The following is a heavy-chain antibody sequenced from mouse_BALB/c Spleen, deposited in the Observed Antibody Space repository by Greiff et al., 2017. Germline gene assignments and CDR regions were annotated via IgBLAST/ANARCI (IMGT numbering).Heavy chain of an antibody. Sequence: EVQVVESGGGLVKPGGSLKLSCAASGFTFSSYAMSWVRQTPEKRLEWVASISRGGSTYYPDSVKGRFTISRDNARNILYLQMSSLRSEDTAMYYCARFGNYDYAMDYWGQGTSVTVSS. CDR1: GFTFSSYA. CDR3: ARFGNYDYAMDY. V-gene: IGHV5-6-5*01. J-gene: IGHJ4*01. D-gene: IGHD2-1*01. CDR2: ISRGGST.